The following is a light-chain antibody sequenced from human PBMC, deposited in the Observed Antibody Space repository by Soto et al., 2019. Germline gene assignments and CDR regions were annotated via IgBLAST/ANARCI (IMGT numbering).Light chain of an antibody. CDR3: QQYNSYSVA. J-gene: IGKJ2*01. CDR1: QSISSW. V-gene: IGKV1-5*03. Sequence: DIQMTQSPSTLSASVGDRVTITCRASQSISSWLAWYQQKPGKAPKLLIYKASSLECGVPSRFSGSGSGTEFTLTISSLQPDDFTTHYCQQYNSYSVAFGQGTKLEIK. CDR2: KAS.